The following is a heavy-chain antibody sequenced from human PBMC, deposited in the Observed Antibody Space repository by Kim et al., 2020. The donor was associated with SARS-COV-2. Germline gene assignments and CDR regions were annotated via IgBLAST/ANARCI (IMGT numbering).Heavy chain of an antibody. V-gene: IGHV3-30*02. J-gene: IGHJ6*02. Sequence: SVKGRFTISRDNSKNTLYLQMNSLRAEDTAVYYCAKVSVRRNYYYGMDVWGQGTTVTVSS. D-gene: IGHD3-10*01. CDR3: AKVSVRRNYYYGMDV.